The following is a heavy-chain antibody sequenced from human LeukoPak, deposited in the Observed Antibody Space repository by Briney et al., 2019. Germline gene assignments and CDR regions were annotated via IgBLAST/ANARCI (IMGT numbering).Heavy chain of an antibody. CDR3: AKGSNVDIVAVFDY. Sequence: PGGSLRLSCAASGFTFSSYWMSWVRQAPGKGLEWVSVISWNSGSIGYADSVKGRFTISRDNAKNSLYLQMNSLRAEDTALYYCAKGSNVDIVAVFDYWGQGTLVTVSS. CDR2: ISWNSGSI. CDR1: GFTFSSYW. J-gene: IGHJ4*02. V-gene: IGHV3-9*01. D-gene: IGHD5-12*01.